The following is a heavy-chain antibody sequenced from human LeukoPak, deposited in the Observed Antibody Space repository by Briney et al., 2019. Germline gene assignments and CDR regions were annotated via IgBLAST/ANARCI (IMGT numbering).Heavy chain of an antibody. V-gene: IGHV3-7*03. Sequence: GGSLRLSCVASGFTFSSYYMSWVRQAPGKGLEWVAHIDPDGNDKYYVDSVKGRFTISRDNAKNSLYLQVNSLRAEDTAVYYCAKDSLLLWFGELSYLDYWGQGTLVTVSS. J-gene: IGHJ4*02. CDR3: AKDSLLLWFGELSYLDY. D-gene: IGHD3-10*01. CDR1: GFTFSSYY. CDR2: IDPDGNDK.